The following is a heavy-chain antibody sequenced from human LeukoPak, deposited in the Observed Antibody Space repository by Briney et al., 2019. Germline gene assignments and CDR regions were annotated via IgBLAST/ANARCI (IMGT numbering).Heavy chain of an antibody. CDR3: ARSQTTTVAGTWDY. V-gene: IGHV3-7*01. J-gene: IGHJ4*02. D-gene: IGHD6-19*01. Sequence: GGSLRPSCAASGFTFSAYWMSWVRQAPGKGLEWVANIKQDGSEKYYVDSVKGQFTISRDNAKNSLYLQMNSLRAEDTAVYYCARSQTTTVAGTWDYWGQGTLVTVSS. CDR1: GFTFSAYW. CDR2: IKQDGSEK.